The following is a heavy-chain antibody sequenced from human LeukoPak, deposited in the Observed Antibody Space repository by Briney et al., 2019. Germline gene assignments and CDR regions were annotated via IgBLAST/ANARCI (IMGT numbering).Heavy chain of an antibody. D-gene: IGHD3-10*01. J-gene: IGHJ4*02. Sequence: GSLRLSCAASGFTFSSYAMSWVRQAPGKGLEWVSAISGSGGSTHYADSVKGRFTISRDNSKNSLYLQMNSLRAEDTAVYYCASGYTYYYGSGIYYWGQGTLVTVS. CDR1: GFTFSSYA. V-gene: IGHV3-23*01. CDR2: ISGSGGST. CDR3: ASGYTYYYGSGIYY.